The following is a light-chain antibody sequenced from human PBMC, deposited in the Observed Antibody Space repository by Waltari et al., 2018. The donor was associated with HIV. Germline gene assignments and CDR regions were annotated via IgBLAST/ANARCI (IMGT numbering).Light chain of an antibody. CDR2: RDD. Sequence: SLGLTQPPSMSVFPGQTAEITCSGDVLSSQYAFWYQHKPGQAPVILIYRDDERPSSIPERFSGSSSGATVALTIRGVQPEDEADYYCQSADSNASLWVFGGGTKLTVL. CDR1: VLSSQY. J-gene: IGLJ3*02. CDR3: QSADSNASLWV. V-gene: IGLV3-25*03.